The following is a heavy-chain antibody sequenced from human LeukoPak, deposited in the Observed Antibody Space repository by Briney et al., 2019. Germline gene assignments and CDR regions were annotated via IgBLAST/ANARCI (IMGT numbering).Heavy chain of an antibody. CDR1: GYTFTGYY. CDR2: INPNSGGT. Sequence: ASVKVSCKASGYTFTGYYMHWVRQAPGQGLEWMGWINPNSGGTNYAQKFQGRVTMTRDTSISTAYMELSRLRSDDTAVYYCARSYSSGGSGTFDYWGQGTLVTVSS. J-gene: IGHJ4*02. D-gene: IGHD6-19*01. V-gene: IGHV1-2*02. CDR3: ARSYSSGGSGTFDY.